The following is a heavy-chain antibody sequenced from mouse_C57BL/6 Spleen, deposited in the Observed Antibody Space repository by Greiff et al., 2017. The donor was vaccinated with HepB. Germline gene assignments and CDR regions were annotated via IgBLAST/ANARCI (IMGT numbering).Heavy chain of an antibody. CDR1: GYTFTSYW. CDR3: ARSLLLLRDAMDY. Sequence: QVQLQQPGAELVKPGASVKMSCKASGYTFTSYWITWVKQRPGQGLEWIGDIYPGSGSTNYNEKFKSKATLTVDTSSSTAYMQLSSLTSEDSAVYYCARSLLLLRDAMDYWGQGTSVTVSS. D-gene: IGHD1-1*01. CDR2: IYPGSGST. J-gene: IGHJ4*01. V-gene: IGHV1-55*01.